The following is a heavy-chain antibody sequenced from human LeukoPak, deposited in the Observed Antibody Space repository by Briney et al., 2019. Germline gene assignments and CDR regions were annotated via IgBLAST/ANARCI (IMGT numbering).Heavy chain of an antibody. CDR1: GFTFSSYW. V-gene: IGHV3-7*01. CDR3: ARVSLRIAADDY. CDR2: IKQDGSEK. Sequence: GALRLSCAASGFTFSSYWMSWVRQAPGKGLEWVANIKQDGSEKYYVDSVKGRFTISRDNAKNSLYLQMNSLRAEDTAVYYCARVSLRIAADDYWGQGTLVTVSS. J-gene: IGHJ4*02. D-gene: IGHD6-13*01.